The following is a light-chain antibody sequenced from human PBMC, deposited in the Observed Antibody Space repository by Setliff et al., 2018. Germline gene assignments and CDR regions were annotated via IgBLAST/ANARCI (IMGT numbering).Light chain of an antibody. CDR2: RNN. CDR1: SSNIGSNT. CDR3: AAWDDSLNGEV. J-gene: IGLJ1*01. Sequence: QSVLTQPPSASGTPGQRVTISCSGSSSNIGSNTVNWYQQLPGTAPKLPIYRNNQRPSGVPDRFSGSKSGTSASLAISGLQSEDEADYYCAAWDDSLNGEVFGTGTKVTVL. V-gene: IGLV1-44*01.